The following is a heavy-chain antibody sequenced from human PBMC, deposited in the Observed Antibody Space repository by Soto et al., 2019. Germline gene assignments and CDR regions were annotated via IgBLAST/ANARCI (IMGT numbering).Heavy chain of an antibody. D-gene: IGHD2-2*03. J-gene: IGHJ4*02. CDR1: CGSFSGYY. CDR3: ARSGHCGSTSCYAVIPLRFEY. V-gene: IGHV4-34*01. Sequence: SETLSLTRAVYCGSFSGYYWSWIRQPPGKGLEWIGEINHRGSSNYNPSLKIRVTISVDTSKNQFSLKLSSVTAADTAVYYCARSGHCGSTSCYAVIPLRFEYWGQGTLVPVSS. CDR2: INHRGSS.